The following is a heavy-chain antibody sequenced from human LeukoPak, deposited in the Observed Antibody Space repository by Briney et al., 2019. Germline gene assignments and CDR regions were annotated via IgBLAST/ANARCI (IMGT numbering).Heavy chain of an antibody. CDR3: ARTPDNHYYYMDV. V-gene: IGHV4-31*03. Sequence: SHTLPLLCSVSGRPIRSGGHYWSWIRQHPGNGLEWSGYIYYSGSTYYSPSIKSRVTISVDTSKNHFSLKLSSVTAADTAVYYCARTPDNHYYYMDVWGKGTTVTVSS. CDR1: GRPIRSGGHY. J-gene: IGHJ6*03. CDR2: IYYSGST. D-gene: IGHD3-22*01.